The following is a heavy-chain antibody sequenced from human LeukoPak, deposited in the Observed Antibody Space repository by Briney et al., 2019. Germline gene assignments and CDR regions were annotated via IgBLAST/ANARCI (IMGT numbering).Heavy chain of an antibody. V-gene: IGHV3-21*01. CDR3: ARDFLVASSSSFEEWFDP. D-gene: IGHD6-6*01. CDR1: GFTFSRYS. CDR2: ISSSSSYI. Sequence: GGSLRRSCAASGFTFSRYSMNWVRQAPGKGLEWVSSISSSSSYIYYADSVKGRFTISRVNAKNSLYLQMNSLRAEDTAVYYCARDFLVASSSSFEEWFDPWGQGTLVTVSS. J-gene: IGHJ5*02.